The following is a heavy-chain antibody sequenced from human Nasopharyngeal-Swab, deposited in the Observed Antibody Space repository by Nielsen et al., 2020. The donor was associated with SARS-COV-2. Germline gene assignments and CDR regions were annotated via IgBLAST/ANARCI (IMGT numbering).Heavy chain of an antibody. CDR1: GYTFTDYY. CDR3: SRDRGQWQSLGAFDI. V-gene: IGHV1-2*06. D-gene: IGHD6-19*01. Sequence: ASVKVSCKASGYTFTDYYIYWVRQAPGQGLEWMGRINPNVGGTNYAQKFQGRVTMTRDTAISTAYMELSSLRSDDTAVYYCSRDRGQWQSLGAFDIWGQGTMVTVS. J-gene: IGHJ3*02. CDR2: INPNVGGT.